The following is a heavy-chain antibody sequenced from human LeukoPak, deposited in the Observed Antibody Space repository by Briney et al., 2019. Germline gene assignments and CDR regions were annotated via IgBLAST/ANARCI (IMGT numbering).Heavy chain of an antibody. D-gene: IGHD2-8*01. J-gene: IGHJ4*02. V-gene: IGHV1-2*02. CDR2: INPNSGGT. Sequence: ASVKVSCKASGYTFTGYYMHWVRQAPGQGHEWMGWINPNSGGTNYAQKFQGRVTMTRDTSISTAYMELSRLRSDDTAVYYCARDRRPVYATYYFDYWGQGTLVTVSS. CDR1: GYTFTGYY. CDR3: ARDRRPVYATYYFDY.